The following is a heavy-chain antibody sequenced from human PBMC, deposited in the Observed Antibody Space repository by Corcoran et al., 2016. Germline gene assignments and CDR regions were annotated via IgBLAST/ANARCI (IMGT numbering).Heavy chain of an antibody. J-gene: IGHJ4*02. CDR3: TRARAIIAAVLFDY. CDR1: GFTFGDYA. CDR2: IRSKAYGGTT. Sequence: EVQLVESGGGLVQPGRSLRLSCTASGFTFGDYAMSWFRQAPGKGLEWVGFIRSKAYGGTTEYAASVKGRFTISRDDSKSIAYLQMNSLKTEDTAVYYCTRARAIIAAVLFDYWGQGTLVTVSS. V-gene: IGHV3-49*03. D-gene: IGHD6-13*01.